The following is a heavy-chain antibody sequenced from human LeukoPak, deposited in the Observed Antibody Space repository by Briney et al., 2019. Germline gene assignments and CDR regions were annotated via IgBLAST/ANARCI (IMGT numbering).Heavy chain of an antibody. CDR1: GFTFSSYA. CDR2: ISGSGGST. Sequence: PGGSLRLSCAASGFTFSSYAMSWVRQAPGKGLEWVSAISGSGGSTYYADSVKGRFTISRDNSKYTLYLQMNSLRAEDTAVYYSAKDSEQQLVRKGYYYYYYGMDVWGQGTTVTVSS. V-gene: IGHV3-23*01. J-gene: IGHJ6*02. CDR3: AKDSEQQLVRKGYYYYYYGMDV. D-gene: IGHD6-13*01.